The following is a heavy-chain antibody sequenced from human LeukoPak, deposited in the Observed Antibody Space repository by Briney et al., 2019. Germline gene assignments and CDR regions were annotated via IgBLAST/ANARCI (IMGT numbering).Heavy chain of an antibody. CDR1: GFTFSSYS. D-gene: IGHD2-2*01. CDR2: ISSSSSYI. J-gene: IGHJ4*02. Sequence: GGSLRLSCAASGFTFSSYSMNWVRQAPGKGLEWVSSISSSSSYIYYADSVKGRFTISRDNAKNSLYLQMNSLRAEDTAVYYCARDLGYCSSTSCYSDYWGQGTLVTVSS. V-gene: IGHV3-21*01. CDR3: ARDLGYCSSTSCYSDY.